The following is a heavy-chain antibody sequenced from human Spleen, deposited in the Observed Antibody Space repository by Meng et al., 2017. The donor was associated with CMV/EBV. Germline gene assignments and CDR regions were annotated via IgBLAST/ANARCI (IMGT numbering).Heavy chain of an antibody. CDR3: ARAVDFWSGYYSLAPVY. CDR2: ISSSGSTI. J-gene: IGHJ4*02. D-gene: IGHD3-3*01. Sequence: GESLKISCAASGFTFSDYYMSWIRQAPGKGLEWVSYISSSGSTIYYADSVKGRFTISRDNAKNSLYLQMNSLRAEDTAVYYCARAVDFWSGYYSLAPVYWGQGTLVTVSS. CDR1: GFTFSDYY. V-gene: IGHV3-11*04.